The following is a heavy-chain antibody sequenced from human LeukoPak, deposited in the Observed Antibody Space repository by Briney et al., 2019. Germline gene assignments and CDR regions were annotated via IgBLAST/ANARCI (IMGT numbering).Heavy chain of an antibody. J-gene: IGHJ5*02. CDR3: ARHDYGARWFDP. Sequence: SETLSLTCTVSGGSISSSGYYWGWIRQPPGKGLEWIGNVYYSGSTYYNPSLKSRVSISVDTSKNQYSLKLSSVTAADTAVYYCARHDYGARWFDPWGQGTLVTVSS. CDR2: VYYSGST. D-gene: IGHD4-17*01. V-gene: IGHV4-39*01. CDR1: GGSISSSGYY.